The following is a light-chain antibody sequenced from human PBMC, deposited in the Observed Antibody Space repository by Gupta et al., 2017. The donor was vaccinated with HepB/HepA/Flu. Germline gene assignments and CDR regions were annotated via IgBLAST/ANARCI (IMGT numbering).Light chain of an antibody. V-gene: IGKV3-20*01. J-gene: IGKJ4*02. CDR2: GAS. CDR1: QSVSSSY. Sequence: GTLSLSPGERATLSCRASQSVSSSYLAWYQQTPGQAPRLLIYGASSRATGIPECCSGRGSGTDFTPTISRLEPEYAAVYCWQRKGCAPFGGGTKVEIK. CDR3: QRKGCAP.